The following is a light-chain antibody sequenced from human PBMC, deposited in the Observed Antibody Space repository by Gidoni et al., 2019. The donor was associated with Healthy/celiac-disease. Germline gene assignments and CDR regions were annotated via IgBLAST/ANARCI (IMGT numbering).Light chain of an antibody. CDR2: AAS. J-gene: IGKJ4*01. CDR1: QSISSY. Sequence: DIQMTQSPSSLSASVGDRVTITCRASQSISSYLNWYQKKPGKAPKLLIYAASSLQSGVPSRFSGSGSWTYFTLTISSLQPEDFATYYCQQSYSTPRTFGGGTQVEIK. CDR3: QQSYSTPRT. V-gene: IGKV1-39*01.